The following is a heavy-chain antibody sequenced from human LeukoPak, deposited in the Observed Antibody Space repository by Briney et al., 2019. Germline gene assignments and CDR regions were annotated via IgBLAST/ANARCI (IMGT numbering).Heavy chain of an antibody. V-gene: IGHV1-46*01. CDR2: INLSGGST. D-gene: IGHD2-8*01. CDR1: GYTFTGYY. Sequence: ASVKVSCKASGYTFTGYYMHWVRQAPGQGLEWMGKINLSGGSTTYAQKFQGRVTMTRDTSTSTVYMELSSLRSEDTAVYYCARDYVDDIPMIKDYWGQGTLVTVSS. CDR3: ARDYVDDIPMIKDY. J-gene: IGHJ4*02.